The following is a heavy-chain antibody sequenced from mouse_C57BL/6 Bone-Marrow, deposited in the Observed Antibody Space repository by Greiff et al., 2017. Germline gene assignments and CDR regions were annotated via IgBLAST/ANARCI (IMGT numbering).Heavy chain of an antibody. D-gene: IGHD1-1*01. CDR1: GYTFTEYT. J-gene: IGHJ3*01. Sequence: VHLVESGAELVKPGASVKLSCKASGYTFTEYTIHWVKQRSGQGLEWIGWFYPGSGSIKYNEKFKDKATLTADKSSSTVYMELSRLTSEDSAVYFCARHEARYYDGSSPFAYWGKGPLVTVSA. V-gene: IGHV1-62-2*01. CDR2: FYPGSGSI. CDR3: ARHEARYYDGSSPFAY.